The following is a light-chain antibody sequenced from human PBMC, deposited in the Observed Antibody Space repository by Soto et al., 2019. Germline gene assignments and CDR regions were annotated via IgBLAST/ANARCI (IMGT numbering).Light chain of an antibody. CDR1: QSISSW. Sequence: DIQMTQSPSTLSASVGDRVTITCRASQSISSWLAWYQQKPGKAPKLLIYKASSLESGVPSRFSGSGSGTEFTLTISSLQPDDFATYYCQQYNIYLTFGPGTKVDIK. J-gene: IGKJ3*01. CDR3: QQYNIYLT. V-gene: IGKV1-5*03. CDR2: KAS.